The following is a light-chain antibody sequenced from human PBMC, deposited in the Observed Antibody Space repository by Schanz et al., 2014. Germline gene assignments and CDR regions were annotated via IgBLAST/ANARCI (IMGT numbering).Light chain of an antibody. J-gene: IGLJ3*02. CDR1: NSDVGGYNH. Sequence: QSALTQPPSASGSPGQSITISCTGTNSDVGGYNHVSWYQQYPGKAPKLMIYDVSNRPSGVSNRFSGSKSGNTASLTISGLQAEDEADYYCSSYTSSTTLVFGGGTKLTVL. V-gene: IGLV2-14*01. CDR3: SSYTSSTTLV. CDR2: DVS.